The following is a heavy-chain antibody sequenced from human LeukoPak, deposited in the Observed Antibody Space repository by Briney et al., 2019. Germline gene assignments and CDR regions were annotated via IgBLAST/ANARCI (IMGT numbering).Heavy chain of an antibody. CDR3: ARAAGGSSWYVYFDY. CDR2: IIPIFGTA. D-gene: IGHD6-13*01. Sequence: GASVKVSCKASGGTFGSYAISWVRQAPGQGLEWMGGIIPIFGTANYAQKFQGRVTITADESTSTAYMELSSLRSEDTAVYYCARAAGGSSWYVYFDYWGQGTLVTVSS. V-gene: IGHV1-69*13. J-gene: IGHJ4*02. CDR1: GGTFGSYA.